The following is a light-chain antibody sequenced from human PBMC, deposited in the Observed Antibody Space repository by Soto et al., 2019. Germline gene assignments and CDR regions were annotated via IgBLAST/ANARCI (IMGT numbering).Light chain of an antibody. V-gene: IGKV1-39*01. Sequence: DIQMTQSPSSLSASVGDRVTITCRASQSIDSYLNWYQQKPGKAPKVLIYVASSLQSGVPSRFSGSGSGTDFTLTISSLQPEDFATYYCQQSFDTPWTFGQGTKVEVK. CDR2: VAS. J-gene: IGKJ1*01. CDR3: QQSFDTPWT. CDR1: QSIDSY.